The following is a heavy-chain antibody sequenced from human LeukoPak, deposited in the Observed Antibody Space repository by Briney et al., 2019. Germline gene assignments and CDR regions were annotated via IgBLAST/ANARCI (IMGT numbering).Heavy chain of an antibody. D-gene: IGHD2-15*01. V-gene: IGHV4-34*01. CDR3: ARGPHCSGGSCCSPAFDY. CDR2: INHGGST. Sequence: SETLSLTCAVYGGSFSGYYWSWIRQPPGKGLEWIGEINHGGSTNYNPSLKSRVTMSVDTSKNQVSLKVTSVTAADTAVYYCARGPHCSGGSCCSPAFDYWGQGTLVTVSS. CDR1: GGSFSGYY. J-gene: IGHJ4*02.